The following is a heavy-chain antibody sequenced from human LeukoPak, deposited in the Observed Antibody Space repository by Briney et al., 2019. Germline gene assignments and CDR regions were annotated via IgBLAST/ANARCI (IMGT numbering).Heavy chain of an antibody. V-gene: IGHV5-51*01. Sequence: GESLKISCKGSGYSFTSYWIGWVRQMPGKGLEWMGIIYPGDSDTRYSPSFQGQVTISADKSISTAYLQWSSLKASDTAMYYCARHVPSGDYDYLDYYYGMDVWGQGTTVTVSS. J-gene: IGHJ6*02. CDR2: IYPGDSDT. CDR3: ARHVPSGDYDYLDYYYGMDV. CDR1: GYSFTSYW. D-gene: IGHD5-12*01.